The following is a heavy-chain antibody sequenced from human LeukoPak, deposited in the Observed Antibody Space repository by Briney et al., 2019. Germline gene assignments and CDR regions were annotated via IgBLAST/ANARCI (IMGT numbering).Heavy chain of an antibody. CDR2: IYYSGST. CDR1: GGSISSYQ. CDR3: ARCGSGGSCCGFDP. D-gene: IGHD2-15*01. V-gene: IGHV4-59*01. Sequence: SETLSPTCAVSGGSISSYQWSWIRQPPGKGLEWIGYIYYSGSTSYNPSLKSRVTISVDTSKNQFSLKLSSVTAADTAVYYCARCGSGGSCCGFDPWGQGTLVTVSS. J-gene: IGHJ5*02.